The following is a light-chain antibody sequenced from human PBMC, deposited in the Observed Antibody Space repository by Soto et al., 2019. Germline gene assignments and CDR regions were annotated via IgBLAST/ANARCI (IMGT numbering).Light chain of an antibody. CDR2: KAS. V-gene: IGKV1-5*03. CDR1: QGISSW. J-gene: IGKJ1*01. Sequence: IQMTQSPSSVSASVGDRVTITCRASQGISSWLAWYQQKPGKAPKLLIYKASTLKSGVPSRFSGSGSGTEFTLTISSLQPDDFATYYCQHYNSYSEAFGQGTKVELK. CDR3: QHYNSYSEA.